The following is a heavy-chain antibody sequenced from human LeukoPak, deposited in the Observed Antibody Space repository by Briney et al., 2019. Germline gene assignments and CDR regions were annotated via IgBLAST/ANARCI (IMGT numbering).Heavy chain of an antibody. CDR2: IYTSGST. CDR1: GGSISSGSYY. D-gene: IGHD3-22*01. Sequence: SETLSLTCTVSGGSISSGSYYWSWIRQPAGKGLEWIGRIYTSGSTNYNPSLKSRVTISVDTSKNQFSLKLSSVTAADTAVYYCARQGYYYDSSGYYYYFDYWGQGTLVTVSS. J-gene: IGHJ4*02. CDR3: ARQGYYYDSSGYYYYFDY. V-gene: IGHV4-61*02.